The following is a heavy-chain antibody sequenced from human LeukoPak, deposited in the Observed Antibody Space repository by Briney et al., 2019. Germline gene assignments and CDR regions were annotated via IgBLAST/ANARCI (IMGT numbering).Heavy chain of an antibody. CDR3: ARLYSSGYHYDY. CDR1: GFTFSSYG. V-gene: IGHV3-33*01. CDR2: IWYDGSNK. J-gene: IGHJ4*02. Sequence: PGGSLRLSCAASGFTFSSYGMHWVRQAPGKGLEWVAVIWYDGSNKYYADSVKGRFTISRDNSKNTLYLQMNSLRAEDTAVYYCARLYSSGYHYDYWGQGTLVTVSS. D-gene: IGHD3-22*01.